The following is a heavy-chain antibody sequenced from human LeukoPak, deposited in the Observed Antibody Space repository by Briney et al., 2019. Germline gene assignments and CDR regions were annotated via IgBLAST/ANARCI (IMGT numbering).Heavy chain of an antibody. D-gene: IGHD1-26*01. CDR1: GFTFSSYA. Sequence: GGSLRLSCAASGFTFSSYAMHWVRQAPGKGLEWVAVISYDGSNKYYADSVKGRFTISRDNSKNTLYLQMNSLRAEDTAVYYCASSPIVGATYFDYWGQGTLVTVSS. J-gene: IGHJ4*02. CDR3: ASSPIVGATYFDY. V-gene: IGHV3-30-3*01. CDR2: ISYDGSNK.